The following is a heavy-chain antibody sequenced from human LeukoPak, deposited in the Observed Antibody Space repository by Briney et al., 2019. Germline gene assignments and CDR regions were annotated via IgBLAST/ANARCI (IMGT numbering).Heavy chain of an antibody. D-gene: IGHD3-22*01. CDR1: GYTFTSYE. Sequence: ASVRVSCKASGYTFTSYEINWVRQATGQGLEWMGWMNSKNGDTAYAQKFQDRITLTRSTSISTAYMDLSSLRSEDTAVYYCARGLGSYDSSDLTWPMISFWGQGTAVTVSS. J-gene: IGHJ4*02. CDR3: ARGLGSYDSSDLTWPMISF. CDR2: MNSKNGDT. V-gene: IGHV1-8*01.